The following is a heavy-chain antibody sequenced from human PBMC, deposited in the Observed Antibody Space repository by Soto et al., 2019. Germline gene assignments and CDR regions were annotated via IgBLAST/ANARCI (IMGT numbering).Heavy chain of an antibody. CDR3: ARDTYYYDSSGEGGGMDV. Sequence: TSETLSLTCAVSGCSISSGGYSWSWIRQPPGKGLEWIGYIYHSGSTYYNPSPKSRVTISVDRSKNQFSLKLSSVTAADTAVYYCARDTYYYDSSGEGGGMDVWGQGTTVTVSS. V-gene: IGHV4-30-2*01. CDR2: IYHSGST. CDR1: GCSISSGGYS. J-gene: IGHJ6*02. D-gene: IGHD3-22*01.